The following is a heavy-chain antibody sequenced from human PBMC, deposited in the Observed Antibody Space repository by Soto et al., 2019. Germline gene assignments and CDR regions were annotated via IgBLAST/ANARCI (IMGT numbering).Heavy chain of an antibody. V-gene: IGHV1-2*04. CDR3: ARVKDADYRNWFDP. Sequence: ASVKVSCKASGYTFTSYGISWVRQAPGQGLEWMGWINPKSGDTSYAQKFQGWVTMTRDTSISTGYMELSRLRSDDTAVYYCARVKDADYRNWFDPWGQGTLVTVPQ. CDR2: INPKSGDT. CDR1: GYTFTSYG. J-gene: IGHJ5*02. D-gene: IGHD4-17*01.